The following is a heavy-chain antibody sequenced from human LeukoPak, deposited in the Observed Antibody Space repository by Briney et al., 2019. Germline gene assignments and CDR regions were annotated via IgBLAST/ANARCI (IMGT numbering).Heavy chain of an antibody. CDR2: VSPKTGDS. D-gene: IGHD3-22*01. V-gene: IGHV1-8*03. J-gene: IGHJ4*02. CDR3: ARGGYYWYGRSGYYYPYDF. Sequence: GASVKVSCKASGYTFTGYYMHWVRQATGQGLEWVGWVSPKTGDSGFPQKLKGRVTFSRDTSTGTAYMVLSGLTSEDTAVYYCARGGYYWYGRSGYYYPYDFWGQGTLVTVSS. CDR1: GYTFTGYY.